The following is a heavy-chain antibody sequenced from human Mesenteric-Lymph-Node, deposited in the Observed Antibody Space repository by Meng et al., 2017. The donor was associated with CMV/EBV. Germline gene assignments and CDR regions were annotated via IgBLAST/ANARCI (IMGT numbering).Heavy chain of an antibody. CDR2: IRGLEGVSSISDSGDRT. V-gene: IGHV3-23*01. CDR1: GFTFSYYA. CDR3: ARLDPGGHSSWDSFDMDV. Sequence: GGSLRLSCEASGFTFSYYAMTWVRQTPGRGLEGVSSIRGLEGVSSISDSGDRTYYEDSVRGRFTISRDNSKDTLYLQMNSLRAEDTAVYYCARLDPGGHSSWDSFDMDVWGQGTTVTVSS. J-gene: IGHJ6*02. D-gene: IGHD6-13*01.